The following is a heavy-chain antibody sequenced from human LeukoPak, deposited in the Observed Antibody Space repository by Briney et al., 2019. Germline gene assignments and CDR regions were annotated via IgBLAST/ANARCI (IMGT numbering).Heavy chain of an antibody. V-gene: IGHV3-23*01. Sequence: GGSLRLSCAASEFSVGSNYMTWVRQAPGKGLEWVSAISGSGGSTYYADSVKGRFTISRDNSKNTLYLQMNSLRAENTAVYYCAKEDVVVTAIPPTPDYWGQGTLVTVSS. CDR2: ISGSGGST. J-gene: IGHJ4*02. CDR1: EFSVGSNY. CDR3: AKEDVVVTAIPPTPDY. D-gene: IGHD2-21*02.